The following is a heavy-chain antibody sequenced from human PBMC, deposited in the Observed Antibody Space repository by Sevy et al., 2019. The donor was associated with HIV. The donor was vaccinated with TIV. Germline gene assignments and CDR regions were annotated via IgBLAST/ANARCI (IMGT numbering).Heavy chain of an antibody. D-gene: IGHD3-3*01. CDR3: ARGYDFWSGYYRNDDFDI. CDR2: IYYSGST. V-gene: IGHV4-59*01. Sequence: SETLSLTCTVSGGSISSYYWSWIRQPPGKGLEWIGYIYYSGSTNYNPSLKSRVTISVDTSKNQFSLKLSSVTAADTAVYYCARGYDFWSGYYRNDDFDIWGQGTMVTVSS. CDR1: GGSISSYY. J-gene: IGHJ3*02.